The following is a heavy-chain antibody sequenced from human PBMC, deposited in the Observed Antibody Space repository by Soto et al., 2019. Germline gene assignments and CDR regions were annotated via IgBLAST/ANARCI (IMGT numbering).Heavy chain of an antibody. J-gene: IGHJ6*02. CDR2: IIPIFGTA. CDR3: ASPSHYCSGGSCYFPPYYGMDV. CDR1: GGTFSSYA. V-gene: IGHV1-69*13. D-gene: IGHD2-15*01. Sequence: SVKVSCKASGGTFSSYAISWVRQAPGQGLEWMGGIIPIFGTANYAQKFQGRVTITADESTSTAYMELSSLRSEDTAVYYCASPSHYCSGGSCYFPPYYGMDVWGQGTTVTVSS.